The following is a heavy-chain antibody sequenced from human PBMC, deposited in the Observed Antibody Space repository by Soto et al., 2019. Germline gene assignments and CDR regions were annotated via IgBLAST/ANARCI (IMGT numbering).Heavy chain of an antibody. V-gene: IGHV3-23*01. CDR3: AKEERRYYYYGMDV. J-gene: IGHJ6*02. CDR1: GFTFSSYA. Sequence: GGSLRLSCAASGFTFSSYAMGWVRQAPGKGLEWVSAISGSGGSTYYADSVKGRFTISRDNSKNTLYLQMNSLRAEDTAVYYCAKEERRYYYYGMDVWGQGTTVTVSS. CDR2: ISGSGGST.